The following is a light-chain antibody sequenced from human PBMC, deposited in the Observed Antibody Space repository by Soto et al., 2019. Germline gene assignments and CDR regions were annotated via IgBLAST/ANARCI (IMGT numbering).Light chain of an antibody. V-gene: IGKV3-15*01. CDR1: QSINSN. CDR2: GAS. Sequence: DIVMTQSPATLSASPGERATLSCRASQSINSNLAWYQQRPGQAPRLLIYGASSRATGIPARFSGSGSGTEFTLTINSLQSEDFAVYYCQQYNKWPPRTFGQGTKVEIK. J-gene: IGKJ1*01. CDR3: QQYNKWPPRT.